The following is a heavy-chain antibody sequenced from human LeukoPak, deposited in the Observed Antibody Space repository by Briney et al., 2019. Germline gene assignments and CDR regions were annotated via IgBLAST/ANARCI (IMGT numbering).Heavy chain of an antibody. CDR2: ISGSGGST. CDR1: GFTFSSYA. J-gene: IGHJ4*02. V-gene: IGHV3-23*01. Sequence: PGGSLRLSCAASGFTFSSYAMSWVRQAPGKGLEWVSAISGSGGSTYYADSVKGRFTISRDNSKNTLYLQMNSLRAEDTAVYYCAKETMKTTVTTPGYYFDYWGQGTLVTVSS. CDR3: AKETMKTTVTTPGYYFDY. D-gene: IGHD4-17*01.